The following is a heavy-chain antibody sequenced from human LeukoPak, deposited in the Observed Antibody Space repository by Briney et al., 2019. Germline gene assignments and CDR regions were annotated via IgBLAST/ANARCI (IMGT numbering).Heavy chain of an antibody. V-gene: IGHV3-53*01. CDR2: IYSGGSA. CDR1: GFIVRSNY. D-gene: IGHD4-17*01. Sequence: GGSLRLSCAASGFIVRSNYMSWVRQAPGKGLEWVSVIYSGGSAYYADSVKGRFTISRDNSRNTLYLQVNSLRAEDTAVYYCARVAVTTRIWFYFDYWGQGTLLTVSS. CDR3: ARVAVTTRIWFYFDY. J-gene: IGHJ4*02.